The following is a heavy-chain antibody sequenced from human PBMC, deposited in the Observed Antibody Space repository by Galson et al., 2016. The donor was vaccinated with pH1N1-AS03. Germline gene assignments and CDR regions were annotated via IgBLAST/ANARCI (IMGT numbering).Heavy chain of an antibody. CDR1: GFTFGSHW. CDR3: ARGQRGSYPTFDS. Sequence: SLRLSCAVSGFTFGSHWMSWVRQAPGKGLEWVANINKDGNEKYYVDSVKGRFAISRDNAKNSLYLQMNSLRSEDTALYYCARGQRGSYPTFDSWGQGTRVTVSS. J-gene: IGHJ4*02. V-gene: IGHV3-7*03. CDR2: INKDGNEK. D-gene: IGHD1-26*01.